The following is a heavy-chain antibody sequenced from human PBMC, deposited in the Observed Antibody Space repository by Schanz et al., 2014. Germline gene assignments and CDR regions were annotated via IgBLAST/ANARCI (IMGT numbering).Heavy chain of an antibody. V-gene: IGHV4-4*07. CDR3: ARGPNTLVKSAFEC. CDR1: GGSISGYY. CDR2: LYNSVST. Sequence: QVQLQESGPGLVKPSETLSLTCTVSGGSISGYYWSWIRPPAGMGLEWIGRLYNSVSTDYNSSLKSRVTMSLDTSNNHFSLNLNSVTAADTAVYYCARGPNTLVKSAFECWGQGIMVTVSS. D-gene: IGHD3-3*02. J-gene: IGHJ4*02.